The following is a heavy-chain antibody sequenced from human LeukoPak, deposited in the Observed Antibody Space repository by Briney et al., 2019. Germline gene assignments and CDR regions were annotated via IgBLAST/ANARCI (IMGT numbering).Heavy chain of an antibody. CDR2: TYTSGST. Sequence: SETLSLTCTVSGGTISSGSYYWSWIRQPAGKGLEWIGRTYTSGSTNYNPSLKSRVTISVDTSKNQFSLKLSPVTAADTAVYYCARTSVGYSSSWYGQWEAFDIWGQGTMVTVSS. V-gene: IGHV4-61*02. D-gene: IGHD6-13*01. J-gene: IGHJ3*02. CDR1: GGTISSGSYY. CDR3: ARTSVGYSSSWYGQWEAFDI.